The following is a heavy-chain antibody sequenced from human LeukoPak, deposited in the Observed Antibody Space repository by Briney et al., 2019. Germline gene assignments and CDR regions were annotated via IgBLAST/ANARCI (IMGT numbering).Heavy chain of an antibody. V-gene: IGHV4-59*08. CDR2: IYYSGSI. Sequence: SETLSLTCTVSGGSISSYYWSWIRQPPGKGLEWIGYIYYSGSINYNPSLKSRVTISVDTSKNQFSLKLSSMTAADTAVYYCARQGGSGWYGIWGQGTMVTVSS. J-gene: IGHJ3*02. CDR3: ARQGGSGWYGI. D-gene: IGHD6-19*01. CDR1: GGSISSYY.